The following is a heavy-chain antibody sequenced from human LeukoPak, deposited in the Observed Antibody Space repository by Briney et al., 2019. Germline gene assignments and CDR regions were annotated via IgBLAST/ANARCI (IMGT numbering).Heavy chain of an antibody. CDR1: GGSISSHY. CDR2: IYYSGST. Sequence: SETLSLTCTVSGGSISSHYLSWIRQPPGKGLEWIGYIYYSGSTNYNPSLRSRVTISVDTSKNQFSLKLSSVTAADTAVYYCARTNYYDSSGYRYYYYYYYVDVWGKGTTVTASS. V-gene: IGHV4-59*11. J-gene: IGHJ6*03. CDR3: ARTNYYDSSGYRYYYYYYYVDV. D-gene: IGHD3-22*01.